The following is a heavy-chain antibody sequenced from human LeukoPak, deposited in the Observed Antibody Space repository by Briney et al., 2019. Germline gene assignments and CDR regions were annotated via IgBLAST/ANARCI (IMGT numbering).Heavy chain of an antibody. D-gene: IGHD2/OR15-2a*01. Sequence: GGSLRLSCAASGFTFSNYAMSWVRQAPGKGLEWVSVISVSGGTTYYADSVKGRFTISRDSSKNTLYLQMDSLRAEDTAIYYCATDREGRIVSGGKFDYWGQGTLVTVSS. CDR3: ATDREGRIVSGGKFDY. CDR2: ISVSGGTT. J-gene: IGHJ4*02. V-gene: IGHV3-23*01. CDR1: GFTFSNYA.